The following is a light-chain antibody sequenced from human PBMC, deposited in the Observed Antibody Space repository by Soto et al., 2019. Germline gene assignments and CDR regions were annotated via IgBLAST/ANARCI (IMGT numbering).Light chain of an antibody. V-gene: IGLV2-11*01. CDR1: SSDVGGYNY. CDR2: GVS. Sequence: QSVLTQPRSVSGSPRQSVTVSCTGTSSDVGGYNYVSWYQQHPGKAPKLMIYGVSKRPSGVPDRFSGSKSGNTASLTISGLQAEDEADYYCCSYAGSYTYVFGTGTKVTVL. J-gene: IGLJ1*01. CDR3: CSYAGSYTYV.